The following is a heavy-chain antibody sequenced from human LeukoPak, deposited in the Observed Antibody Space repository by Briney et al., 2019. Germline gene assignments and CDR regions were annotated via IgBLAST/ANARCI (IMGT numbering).Heavy chain of an antibody. D-gene: IGHD6-13*01. Sequence: ASVKVSCKASGYTFTGYYMHWVRQAPGQGLEWMGWINPKTGGTNYAQKFQDRVTMTTDTSISTTYMDLRSLRSDDTAVYYCARDLSSGWYRLMDVWGKGTTVTVSS. CDR2: INPKTGGT. CDR1: GYTFTGYY. CDR3: ARDLSSGWYRLMDV. J-gene: IGHJ6*03. V-gene: IGHV1-2*02.